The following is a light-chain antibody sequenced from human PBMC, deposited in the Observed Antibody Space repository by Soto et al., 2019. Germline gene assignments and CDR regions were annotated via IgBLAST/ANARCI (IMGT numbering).Light chain of an antibody. V-gene: IGLV2-14*01. CDR3: SSYTTSSTQV. J-gene: IGLJ1*01. Sequence: QSALTQPASVSGSPGQSITISCTGTSSDIGGYKHVSWYQQHPGKAPKLMIYEVSNRPSGVSNRFSGSKSRNTASLTISGLQAEDEADYYCSSYTTSSTQVFGNGTKVTVL. CDR2: EVS. CDR1: SSDIGGYKH.